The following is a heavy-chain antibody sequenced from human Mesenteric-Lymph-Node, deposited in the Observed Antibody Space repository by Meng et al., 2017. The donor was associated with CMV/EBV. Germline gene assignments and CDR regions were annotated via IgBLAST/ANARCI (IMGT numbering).Heavy chain of an antibody. CDR1: EFPLASYP. Sequence: CEAPEFPLASYPLGWVRRAPGKGLRWVSAIRVIGGSKYNTTSVKARFTTSRDNAKNTLYLQMNSRRAEDTAVYYFVRGTINWYGVDYWGQEPWSPSPQ. D-gene: IGHD1-1*01. CDR2: IRVIGGSK. J-gene: IGHJ4*01. V-gene: IGHV3-23*01. CDR3: VRGTINWYGVDY.